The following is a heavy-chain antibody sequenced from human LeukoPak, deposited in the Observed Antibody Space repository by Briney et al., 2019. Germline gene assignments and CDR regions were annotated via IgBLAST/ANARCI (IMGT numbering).Heavy chain of an antibody. CDR1: GFTFISYA. CDR2: ISGSGGST. V-gene: IGHV3-23*01. J-gene: IGHJ6*02. Sequence: GGSLRLSCAASGFTFISYAMSWVRQAPGKGLEWVSAISGSGGSTYYADSVKGRFTISRDNSKNTLYLQMNSLRAEDTAVYYCASTPYYYDSSGYYPPPGYYYYGMDVWGQGTTVTVSS. D-gene: IGHD3-22*01. CDR3: ASTPYYYDSSGYYPPPGYYYYGMDV.